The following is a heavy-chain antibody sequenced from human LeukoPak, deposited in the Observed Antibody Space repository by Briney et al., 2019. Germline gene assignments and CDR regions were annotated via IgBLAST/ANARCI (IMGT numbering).Heavy chain of an antibody. Sequence: GGSLRLSCTASGFTFRSYWMSWVRQAPGKGLEWVANINQHGSEKYYVDSVQGRLTISRDNAKNSLFLQLNSLRAEDTAVYYCARNVDAFDIWGQGTMVTVSS. V-gene: IGHV3-7*01. CDR2: INQHGSEK. CDR1: GFTFRSYW. J-gene: IGHJ3*02. CDR3: ARNVDAFDI.